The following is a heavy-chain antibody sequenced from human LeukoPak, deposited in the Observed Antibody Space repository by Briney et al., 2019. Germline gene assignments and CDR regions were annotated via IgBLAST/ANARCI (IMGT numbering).Heavy chain of an antibody. V-gene: IGHV3-7*01. J-gene: IGHJ4*02. CDR1: EFALSSYW. Sequence: GGSLRLSCAASEFALSSYWMSWVRQAPGKGLEWVANIKQDGSKKYYVDSVKGRFTISRDNAKNSLYLQMNSLRAEDTAVYYCASGLGWLVDNWGQGTLATVSS. D-gene: IGHD6-19*01. CDR2: IKQDGSKK. CDR3: ASGLGWLVDN.